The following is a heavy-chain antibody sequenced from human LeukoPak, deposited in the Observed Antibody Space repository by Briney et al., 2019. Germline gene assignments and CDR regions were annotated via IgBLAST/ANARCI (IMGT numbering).Heavy chain of an antibody. CDR2: IYYSGST. CDR1: GVSISSYY. CDR3: ARDSRPAHYYDSSGQDLYFDL. J-gene: IGHJ2*01. Sequence: SETLSLTCTVSGVSISSYYWSWIRQPPGKGPEWVGYIYYSGSTNYNPSLKSRVTISVDTSKNQFSLKLSSVTAADTAVYYCARDSRPAHYYDSSGQDLYFDLWGRGTLVTVSS. D-gene: IGHD3-22*01. V-gene: IGHV4-59*01.